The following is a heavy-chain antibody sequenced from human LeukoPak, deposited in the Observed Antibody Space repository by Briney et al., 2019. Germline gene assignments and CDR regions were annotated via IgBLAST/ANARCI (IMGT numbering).Heavy chain of an antibody. V-gene: IGHV3-48*01. CDR3: ARFSGGQILAFDF. CDR1: GFPFNSYI. J-gene: IGHJ3*01. CDR2: ISSNGNTV. D-gene: IGHD2-8*02. Sequence: PGGSLRLSCTASGFPFNSYIMNWVRQAPGKGLEWISYISSNGNTVYYADSVKGRFTISRDNAKNSLYLQVNSLRVEDTAVYYCARFSGGQILAFDFWGRGTMVTVSS.